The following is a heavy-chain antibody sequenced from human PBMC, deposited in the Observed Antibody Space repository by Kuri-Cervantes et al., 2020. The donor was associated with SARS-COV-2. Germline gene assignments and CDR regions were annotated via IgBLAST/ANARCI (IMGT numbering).Heavy chain of an antibody. Sequence: GSLRLSCSVSGGSISSYYWGWIRQPPGKGLEWIGYFYSSGVTNYNPSLKSRVTISVDTSKNQLSLILSSVTAADTAVYYCARQGTIVVVPAALKTYFDYWGQGTLVTVSS. CDR2: FYSSGVT. CDR3: ARQGTIVVVPAALKTYFDY. J-gene: IGHJ4*02. D-gene: IGHD2-2*01. CDR1: GGSISSYY. V-gene: IGHV4-59*08.